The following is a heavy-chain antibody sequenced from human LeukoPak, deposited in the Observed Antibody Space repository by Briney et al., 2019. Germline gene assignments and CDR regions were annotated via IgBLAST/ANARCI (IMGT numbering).Heavy chain of an antibody. V-gene: IGHV3-7*01. CDR2: IKQDGSEK. D-gene: IGHD1-26*01. CDR1: GFTFSIYW. J-gene: IGHJ4*02. Sequence: GGSLRLSCAASGFTFSIYWMSWVRQAPGMGLEWVANIKQDGSEKSYVDSVKGRFTISRDNAKYSLYLQMNSLRAEDTAVYYCATYKVGAVFDYWGQGTLVTVSS. CDR3: ATYKVGAVFDY.